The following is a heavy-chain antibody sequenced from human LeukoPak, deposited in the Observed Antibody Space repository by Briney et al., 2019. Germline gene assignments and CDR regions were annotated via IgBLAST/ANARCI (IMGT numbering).Heavy chain of an antibody. Sequence: GASVKVSCKASGYAFIAYHMHWVRQAPGQGLEWMGWINPDGGATHIAQKFQGRVALSTDPSSTTAYMELSNLTPDDTAVYYCARAIITYGIVIIHFDSWGQGTLVAVSS. CDR2: INPDGGAT. J-gene: IGHJ4*02. CDR1: GYAFIAYH. D-gene: IGHD3-10*01. V-gene: IGHV1-2*02. CDR3: ARAIITYGIVIIHFDS.